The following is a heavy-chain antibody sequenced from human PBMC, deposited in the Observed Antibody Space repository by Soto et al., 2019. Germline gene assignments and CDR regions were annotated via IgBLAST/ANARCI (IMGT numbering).Heavy chain of an antibody. J-gene: IGHJ4*02. CDR3: ARVPLGYCSSTSCLDIDY. CDR2: IYYSGST. D-gene: IGHD2-2*01. V-gene: IGHV4-31*03. CDR1: GGSISSGGYC. Sequence: SETLSLTCTVSGGSISSGGYCWSWIRQHPGKGLEWIGYIYYSGSTYYNPSLKSRVTISVDTSKNQFSLKLSSVTAADTAVYYCARVPLGYCSSTSCLDIDYWGQGTLVTVSS.